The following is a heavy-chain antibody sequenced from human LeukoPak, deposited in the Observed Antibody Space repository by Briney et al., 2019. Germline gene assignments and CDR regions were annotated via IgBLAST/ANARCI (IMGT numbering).Heavy chain of an antibody. CDR2: ISGSGGST. CDR3: AKREGDTGWFQHYYYYGMDV. J-gene: IGHJ6*02. D-gene: IGHD2-15*01. V-gene: IGHV3-23*01. CDR1: GFTFSSYA. Sequence: GRSLILSCAAPGFTFSSYAMSWGRQAPGKGLEWVSAISGSGGSTYYADSVKGRFTISRDNSKNTLYLQMNSLRAEDTAVYYCAKREGDTGWFQHYYYYGMDVWGQGTTVTVSS.